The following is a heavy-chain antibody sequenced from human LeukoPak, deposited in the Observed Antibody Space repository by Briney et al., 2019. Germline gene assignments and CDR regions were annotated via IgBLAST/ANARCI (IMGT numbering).Heavy chain of an antibody. Sequence: GGYLRLSCAASGFTFSSYEMNWVRQAPGKGLEWVSYINSSGSTISYADSVKGRFTISRDNAKNSLYLQMNSLRAEDTAVYYCARDGRTYGDYDGGLYYYYGMDVWGQGTTVTVSS. D-gene: IGHD4-17*01. CDR1: GFTFSSYE. V-gene: IGHV3-48*03. J-gene: IGHJ6*02. CDR2: INSSGSTI. CDR3: ARDGRTYGDYDGGLYYYYGMDV.